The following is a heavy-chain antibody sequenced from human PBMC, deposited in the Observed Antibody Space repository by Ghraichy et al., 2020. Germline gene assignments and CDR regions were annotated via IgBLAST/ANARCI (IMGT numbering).Heavy chain of an antibody. V-gene: IGHV3-53*01. CDR1: GFTVSSNY. CDR2: IYSGGST. D-gene: IGHD3-9*01. J-gene: IGHJ6*02. Sequence: GGSLRLSCAASGFTVSSNYMSWVRQAPGKGLEWVSVIYSGGSTYYADSVKGRFTISRDNSKNTLYLQMNSLRAEDTAVYYCASGGHPLRYFDWLAHYYYYGMDVWGQGTTVTVSS. CDR3: ASGGHPLRYFDWLAHYYYYGMDV.